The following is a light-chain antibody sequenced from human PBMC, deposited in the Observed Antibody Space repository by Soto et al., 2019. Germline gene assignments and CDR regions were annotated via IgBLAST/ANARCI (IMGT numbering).Light chain of an antibody. V-gene: IGLV2-14*01. CDR3: SSYASSTIPYV. Sequence: QSALTQPASVSGSPGQSITISCTGTGSDVGAYNYVSWYQQRPGKAPKLMIYDVSNRPSGVSNRFSGSKSGNTASLTISGLQAEDEADYYCSSYASSTIPYVFGTGTKLTVL. CDR1: GSDVGAYNY. CDR2: DVS. J-gene: IGLJ1*01.